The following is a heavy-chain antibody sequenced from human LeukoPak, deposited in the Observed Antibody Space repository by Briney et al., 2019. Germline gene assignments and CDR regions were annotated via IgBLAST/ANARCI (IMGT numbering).Heavy chain of an antibody. CDR2: IYSGGST. CDR1: GFTVSSNY. V-gene: IGHV3-53*01. CDR3: ARGPYYDFWSGKGLDP. J-gene: IGHJ5*02. D-gene: IGHD3-3*01. Sequence: AGGSLRLSCAASGFTVSSNYMSRVRQAPGKGLEWVSVIYSGGSTYYADSVKGRFTISRDNSKNTLYLQMNSLRAEDTAVYYCARGPYYDFWSGKGLDPWGQGTLATVSS.